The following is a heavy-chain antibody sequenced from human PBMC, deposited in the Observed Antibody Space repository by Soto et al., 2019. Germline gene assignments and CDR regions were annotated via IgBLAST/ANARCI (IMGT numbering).Heavy chain of an antibody. CDR3: ARAFRGGYGDSYAFDI. J-gene: IGHJ3*02. CDR2: ISSSSSTI. Sequence: EVQLVESGGGLVQPGGSLRLSCAASGFTFSSYSMNWVRQAPGKGLEWGSYISSSSSTIYYADSVKGRFTISRDNDKNSLYLQMNSLRAEDTAVYYCARAFRGGYGDSYAFDIWGQGTMVTVSS. D-gene: IGHD4-17*01. V-gene: IGHV3-48*01. CDR1: GFTFSSYS.